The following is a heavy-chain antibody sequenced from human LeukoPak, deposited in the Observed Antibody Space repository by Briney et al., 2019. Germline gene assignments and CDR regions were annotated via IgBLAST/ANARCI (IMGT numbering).Heavy chain of an antibody. CDR1: GFTFSSYG. D-gene: IGHD6-6*01. CDR3: ARGIAARPALGFDY. J-gene: IGHJ4*02. CDR2: ISYDGSNK. V-gene: IGHV3-30*03. Sequence: GRSLRLSCAASGFTFSSYGMHWVRQAPGKGLEWVAVISYDGSNKYYADSVKGRFTISRDNSKNTLYLQMNSLRAEDTAVYYCARGIAARPALGFDYWGQGTLVTVSS.